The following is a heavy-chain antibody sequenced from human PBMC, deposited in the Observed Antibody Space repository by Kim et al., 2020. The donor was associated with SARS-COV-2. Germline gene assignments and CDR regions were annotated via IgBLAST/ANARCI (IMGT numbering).Heavy chain of an antibody. D-gene: IGHD3-3*01. CDR3: ARWGGVGTKYRGY. V-gene: IGHV3-33*01. Sequence: GGSLRLSCAASGYNFRVQGMHWVRQPPGRGLEWVAAITDEGGTKYYTESVKGRFIISKDNARNTLFLQMKSLRVENTAVYYCARWGGVGTKYRGYWGQGSRVAVP. J-gene: IGHJ4*02. CDR2: ITDEGGTK. CDR1: GYNFRVQG.